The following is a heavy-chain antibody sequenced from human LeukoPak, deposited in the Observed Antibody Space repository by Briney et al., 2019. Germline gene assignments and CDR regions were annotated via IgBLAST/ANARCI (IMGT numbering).Heavy chain of an antibody. Sequence: ASVKVSCKASGGTFSSYAISWVRQAPGQGLEWMGGIIPIFGTANYAQKFQGRVTITTDESTSTAYMELRSLRSDDTAVYYCARRFNYYDSSGYYEGFYFDYWGQGTLVTVSS. J-gene: IGHJ4*02. CDR1: GGTFSSYA. D-gene: IGHD3-22*01. CDR2: IIPIFGTA. V-gene: IGHV1-69*05. CDR3: ARRFNYYDSSGYYEGFYFDY.